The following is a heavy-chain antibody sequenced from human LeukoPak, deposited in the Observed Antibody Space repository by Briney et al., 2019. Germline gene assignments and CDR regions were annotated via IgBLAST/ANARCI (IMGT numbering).Heavy chain of an antibody. Sequence: GGSLRLSCAASGFTFSINAMSWVRQAPGKGLEWVSAISGSGGSTYYADSVKGRFTISRDNSKNTLYLQMNSLRAEDTAVYYCAKVARDSYYDFWSDYWGQGTLVTVSS. CDR3: AKVARDSYYDFWSDY. D-gene: IGHD3-3*01. CDR1: GFTFSINA. J-gene: IGHJ4*02. V-gene: IGHV3-23*01. CDR2: ISGSGGST.